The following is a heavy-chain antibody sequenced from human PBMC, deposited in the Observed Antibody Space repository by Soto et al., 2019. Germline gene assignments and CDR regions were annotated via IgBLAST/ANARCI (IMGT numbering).Heavy chain of an antibody. CDR3: VREGRGSFDF. CDR2: IGGRGNSA. CDR1: GFIFTNYA. V-gene: IGHV3-23*01. D-gene: IGHD5-12*01. J-gene: IGHJ3*01. Sequence: GGSLRLSCAASGFIFTNYAMNWVRQAPGKGLEWVSVIGGRGNSAYYADSVQGRFTISRDNSKNTLSLQMSSLTADDTAIYYCVREGRGSFDFWGRGTMVTVSS.